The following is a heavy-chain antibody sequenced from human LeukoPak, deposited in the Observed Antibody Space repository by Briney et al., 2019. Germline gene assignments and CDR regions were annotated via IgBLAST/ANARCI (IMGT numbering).Heavy chain of an antibody. CDR2: ISYDGSNK. V-gene: IGHV3-30-3*01. CDR3: ARDPVAGTGGYFDY. D-gene: IGHD6-19*01. CDR1: GFTFSSYA. J-gene: IGHJ4*02. Sequence: GRSLRLSCAASGFTFSSYAMHWVRQAPGKGLEWVAVISYDGSNKYYADSVKGRFTISGDNSKNTLYLQMNSLRAEDTAVYYCARDPVAGTGGYFDYWGQGTLVTVSS.